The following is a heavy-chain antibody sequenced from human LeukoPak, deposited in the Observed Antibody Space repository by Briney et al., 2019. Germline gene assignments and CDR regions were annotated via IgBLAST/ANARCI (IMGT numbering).Heavy chain of an antibody. Sequence: ASVKVSCKASGYTFTSYGISWVRQAPGQRLEWMGWINAGNGNTKYSQKFQGRVTITRDTSTSTVYMELSSLRSEDTAVYYCARGRYSYGSSTYWYFDLWGRGTLVTVSS. CDR2: INAGNGNT. J-gene: IGHJ2*01. D-gene: IGHD5-18*01. V-gene: IGHV1-18*01. CDR1: GYTFTSYG. CDR3: ARGRYSYGSSTYWYFDL.